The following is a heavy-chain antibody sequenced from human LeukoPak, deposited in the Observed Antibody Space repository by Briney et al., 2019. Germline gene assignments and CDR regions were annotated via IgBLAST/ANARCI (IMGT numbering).Heavy chain of an antibody. V-gene: IGHV3-33*01. Sequence: GRSLRLSCAASGFTFSSYGMHWVRRAPGKGLEWVAVIWHDGNNKFYAASVKGRFTISRDNSKNTLYLQMNSLRAEDTAVYYCARRGDEYSSSPHDYWGQGTLVTVSS. CDR3: ARRGDEYSSSPHDY. CDR1: GFTFSSYG. CDR2: IWHDGNNK. D-gene: IGHD6-6*01. J-gene: IGHJ4*02.